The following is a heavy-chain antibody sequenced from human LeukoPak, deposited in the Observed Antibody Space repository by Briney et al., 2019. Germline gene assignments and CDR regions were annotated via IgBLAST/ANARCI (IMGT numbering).Heavy chain of an antibody. V-gene: IGHV3-48*02. CDR3: ARPTNWWGYFDY. D-gene: IGHD2-8*02. Sequence: GSLRLSCAASGFTFSSVSMNWVRQAPGKGLEWVSYISSRSSTIYYADSVKGRFTISRDNAKNSLYLQMNSLRDEDTAVYYCARPTNWWGYFDYWGQGALVTVSS. J-gene: IGHJ4*02. CDR1: GFTFSSVS. CDR2: ISSRSSTI.